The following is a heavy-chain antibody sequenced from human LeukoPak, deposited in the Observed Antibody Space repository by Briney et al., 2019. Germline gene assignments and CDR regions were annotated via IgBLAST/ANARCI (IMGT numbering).Heavy chain of an antibody. CDR3: ARDPPYYDSSGYYYDY. V-gene: IGHV3-21*01. D-gene: IGHD3-22*01. CDR2: IRGSSIYI. CDR1: GFTFSTYS. J-gene: IGHJ4*02. Sequence: GGSLRLSCAASGFTFSTYSMNWVRQAPGRGREGVSSIRGSSIYIYYADSVKGRFTISRDNAKNSLYLQMNSLRAEDTAVYYCARDPPYYDSSGYYYDYWGQGTLVTVSS.